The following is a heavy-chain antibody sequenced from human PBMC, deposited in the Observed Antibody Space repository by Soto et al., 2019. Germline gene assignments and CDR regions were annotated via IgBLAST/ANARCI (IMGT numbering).Heavy chain of an antibody. CDR1: GYTFTSYG. D-gene: IGHD1-26*01. CDR2: ISGYNSNT. CDR3: GRERQWEPVPY. Sequence: ASVKVSCKASGYTFTSYGISWVRQAPGQGLEWMGWISGYNSNTNYAQKFEGRVRMTKDTTRSTAYLEVRSLRFDDTAVYYCGRERQWEPVPYWGQGTPVTVLL. J-gene: IGHJ4*02. V-gene: IGHV1-18*01.